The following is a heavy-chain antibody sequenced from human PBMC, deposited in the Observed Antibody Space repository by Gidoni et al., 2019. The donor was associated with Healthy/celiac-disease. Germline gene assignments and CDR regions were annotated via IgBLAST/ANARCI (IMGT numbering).Heavy chain of an antibody. D-gene: IGHD3-9*01. V-gene: IGHV3-7*01. CDR1: GFTFSSYW. Sequence: EVQLVESGGGLVQPGGSLRLSCAASGFTFSSYWMSWVRQAPGKGLGWVANIKQDGSEKYYVDSVKGRFTISRDNAKNSLYLQMNSLRAEDTAVYYCARDSGDILTGGSDAFDIWGQGTMVTVSS. CDR2: IKQDGSEK. J-gene: IGHJ3*02. CDR3: ARDSGDILTGGSDAFDI.